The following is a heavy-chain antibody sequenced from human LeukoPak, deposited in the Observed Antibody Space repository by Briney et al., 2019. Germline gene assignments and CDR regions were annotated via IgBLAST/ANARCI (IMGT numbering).Heavy chain of an antibody. CDR3: ARGYKPASGKDGAFDI. J-gene: IGHJ3*02. D-gene: IGHD6-13*01. Sequence: SETLSLTCSVSGYSISIGFHWGWIRQSPGKGLEWLGTMHPTGVSYYNPSLKSRVTVSLDTSKNQFSLKLISMTAADTALYYCARGYKPASGKDGAFDIWGQGTMVTVSS. CDR2: MHPTGVS. V-gene: IGHV4-38-2*02. CDR1: GYSISIGFH.